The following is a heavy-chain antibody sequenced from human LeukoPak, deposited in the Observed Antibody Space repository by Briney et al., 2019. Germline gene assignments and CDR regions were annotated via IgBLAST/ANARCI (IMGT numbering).Heavy chain of an antibody. V-gene: IGHV1-46*01. D-gene: IGHD6-13*01. CDR2: INPSGGST. Sequence: ASVKVSCEASGYTFTSYYMHWVRQAPGQGLEWMGIINPSGGSTSYAQKFQGRVTMTRDMSTSTVYMELSSLRSEDTAVYYCARDLAAAGSYNWFDPWGQGTLVTVSS. CDR3: ARDLAAAGSYNWFDP. J-gene: IGHJ5*02. CDR1: GYTFTSYY.